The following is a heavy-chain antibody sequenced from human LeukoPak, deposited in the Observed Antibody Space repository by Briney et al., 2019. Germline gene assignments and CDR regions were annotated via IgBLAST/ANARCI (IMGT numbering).Heavy chain of an antibody. J-gene: IGHJ4*02. V-gene: IGHV3-21*01. D-gene: IGHD2-2*01. Sequence: GGSLRLSCAASRFTFTTYSMNWVRQAPGKGLEWVSSISSSGTYLYYADSVKGRFTISRDNAKNSLSLQMNSLRVEDTAVYYCVRDPSEASHPYYFDYWGQGTLVTVSS. CDR2: ISSSGTYL. CDR3: VRDPSEASHPYYFDY. CDR1: RFTFTTYS.